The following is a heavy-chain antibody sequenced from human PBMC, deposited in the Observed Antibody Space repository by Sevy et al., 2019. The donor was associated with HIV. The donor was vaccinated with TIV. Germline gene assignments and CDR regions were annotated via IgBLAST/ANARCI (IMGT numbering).Heavy chain of an antibody. J-gene: IGHJ5*02. Sequence: ASVKVSCKASGYTFTSYGISWVRQAPGQGLEWMGWISADNGNTNYAQKLQGRVTMTTDTSTSTAYMELRSLRSDDTAVYYCARDTDIVVVPAAMGDWFDPWGQGTLVTVSS. CDR3: ARDTDIVVVPAAMGDWFDP. V-gene: IGHV1-18*01. CDR1: GYTFTSYG. D-gene: IGHD2-2*01. CDR2: ISADNGNT.